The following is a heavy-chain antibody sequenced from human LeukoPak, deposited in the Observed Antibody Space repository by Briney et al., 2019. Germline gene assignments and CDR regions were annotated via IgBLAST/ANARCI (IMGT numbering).Heavy chain of an antibody. J-gene: IGHJ6*02. CDR3: ARVLGYGDYPYYYYYGMDV. D-gene: IGHD4-17*01. V-gene: IGHV4-34*01. CDR1: GGSFSGYY. CDR2: INHSGST. Sequence: SETLSLTCAVYGGSFSGYYWSWIRQPPGKGLEWIGEINHSGSTNYNPSLKSRVTISVDTSKNQFSLKLSSVTAADTAVYYCARVLGYGDYPYYYYYGMDVWGQGTTVTASS.